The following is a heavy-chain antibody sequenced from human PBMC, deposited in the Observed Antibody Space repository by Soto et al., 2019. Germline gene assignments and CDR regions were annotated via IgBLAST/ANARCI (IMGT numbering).Heavy chain of an antibody. J-gene: IGHJ4*02. V-gene: IGHV4-31*03. D-gene: IGHD2-8*01. CDR1: AGSLSHCCHY. CDR3: ARDTYVGMLAF. Sequence: SQKLRDTCTVSAGSLSHCCHYWCCILQHPSKGLEWIGKIFFSGNTHYNPALKSRITCSVDTTKNKFSLKLTSVTAADTSMYHCARDTYVGMLAFWCPGNLVT. CDR2: IFFSGNT.